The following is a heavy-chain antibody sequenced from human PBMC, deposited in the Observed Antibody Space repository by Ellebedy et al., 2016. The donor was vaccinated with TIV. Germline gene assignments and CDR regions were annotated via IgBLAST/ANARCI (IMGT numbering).Heavy chain of an antibody. CDR2: IHYNGQT. CDR1: GGPINNYY. D-gene: IGHD4-23*01. CDR3: ARGAEDFGGVNFDL. J-gene: IGHJ3*01. Sequence: MPSETLSLTCTVSGGPINNYYWTRIRQPPGKGLEWIGHIHYNGQTAYNTSLQGRVTISLHTSENQFSLTLTSVTAADTAVYFCARGAEDFGGVNFDLWGQGTEVLASS. V-gene: IGHV4-59*01.